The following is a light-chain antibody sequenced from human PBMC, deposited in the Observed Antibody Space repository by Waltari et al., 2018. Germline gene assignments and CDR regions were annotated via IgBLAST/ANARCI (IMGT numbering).Light chain of an antibody. CDR2: DVS. Sequence: SALTQPASVSGSPGQSITISCTGTSRDVGGYSFVSWYQQHPGNAPKLMIYDVSKRPSGISNRFSGSKSGNTASLTISGLQTEDEADYFCSTYTTSSALLFGGGTRLTVL. V-gene: IGLV2-14*03. CDR1: SRDVGGYSF. CDR3: STYTTSSALL. J-gene: IGLJ3*02.